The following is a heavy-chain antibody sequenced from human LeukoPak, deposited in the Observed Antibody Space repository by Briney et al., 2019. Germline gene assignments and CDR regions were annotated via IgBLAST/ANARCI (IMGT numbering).Heavy chain of an antibody. D-gene: IGHD1-26*01. CDR1: GYTFTGYY. V-gene: IGHV1-2*02. CDR3: ARGGVGANLGRDYYGMDV. CDR2: INPNSGGT. Sequence: ASVKVSCKASGYTFTGYYMHWVRQAPGQGLEWMGWINPNSGGTNYAQKFQGRVTMTRDTSISTAYMELSRLRSDDTAVYYCARGGVGANLGRDYYGMDVWGQGTTVTVPS. J-gene: IGHJ6*02.